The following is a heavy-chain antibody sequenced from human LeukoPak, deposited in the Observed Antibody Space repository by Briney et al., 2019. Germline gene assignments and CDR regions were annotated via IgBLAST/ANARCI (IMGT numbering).Heavy chain of an antibody. Sequence: SETLSLTCAVSGGSISSSNWWSWVRQPPGKGLEWIGEIYHSGSTNYNPSLKSRVTISVDKSKNQFSLKLSSVTAADTAVYYCARGPGWQTSYYFYYWGQGTLVTVSS. CDR1: GGSISSSNW. CDR3: ARGPGWQTSYYFYY. V-gene: IGHV4-4*02. D-gene: IGHD2-15*01. J-gene: IGHJ4*02. CDR2: IYHSGST.